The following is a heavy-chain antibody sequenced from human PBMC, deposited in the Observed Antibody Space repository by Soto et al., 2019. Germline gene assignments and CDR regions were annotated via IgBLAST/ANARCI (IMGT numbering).Heavy chain of an antibody. Sequence: SSETLSLTCTVYGGSVNGYYWNWIRQPPGKGLEWIGEINHTGGTHYNPSLKSRVTMSVDTSKNQFSLRLSSVTAADTAIYYCATRITVFGLLIPPFDPWGQGTQVTVSS. CDR3: ATRITVFGLLIPPFDP. CDR1: GGSVNGYY. J-gene: IGHJ5*02. D-gene: IGHD3-3*01. CDR2: INHTGGT. V-gene: IGHV4-34*01.